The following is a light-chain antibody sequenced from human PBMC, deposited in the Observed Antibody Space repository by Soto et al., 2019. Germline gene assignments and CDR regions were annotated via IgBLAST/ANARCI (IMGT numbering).Light chain of an antibody. J-gene: IGLJ2*01. V-gene: IGLV2-14*01. CDR3: SSLTSSITVV. Sequence: QSALTQPASVSGSPGQSITISCTGTSSDVGAYNYVSWYQQHPGKAPKLMIYEVSNRPSGVSNRFSGSKSGNTASLTISGLQAEDEADYYCSSLTSSITVVFGGGTKVTVL. CDR2: EVS. CDR1: SSDVGAYNY.